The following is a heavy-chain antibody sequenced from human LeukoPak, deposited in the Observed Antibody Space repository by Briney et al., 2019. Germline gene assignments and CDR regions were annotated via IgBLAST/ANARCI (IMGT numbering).Heavy chain of an antibody. J-gene: IGHJ4*02. CDR1: GGSISSSSYY. CDR2: IYYSGST. V-gene: IGHV4-39*07. CDR3: ARGLGKALN. Sequence: SETLSLTCTVSGGSISSSSYYWGWIRQPPGKGLEWIGSIYYSGSTYYNPSLKSRVTISVDTSKNQFSLKLSSVTAADTAVYYCARGLGKALNWGQGTLVTVSS. D-gene: IGHD3-3*02.